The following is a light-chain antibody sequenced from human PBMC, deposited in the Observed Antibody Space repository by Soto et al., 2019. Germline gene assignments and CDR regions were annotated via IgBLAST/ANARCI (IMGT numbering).Light chain of an antibody. J-gene: IGKJ1*01. Sequence: EIVMTQSPATLSVSPGEGATLSCRASQSVRYNYLAWYQQKPGQAPRLLIYGVSTRATGIPDRFTGSGSGTDFTLTISRLEPEDFAVYYCQQYVSSPWAFGQGTKVDIK. CDR1: QSVRYNY. CDR2: GVS. V-gene: IGKV3-20*01. CDR3: QQYVSSPWA.